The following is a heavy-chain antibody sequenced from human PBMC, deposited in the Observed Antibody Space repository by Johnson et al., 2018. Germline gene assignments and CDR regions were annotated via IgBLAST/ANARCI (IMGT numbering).Heavy chain of an antibody. V-gene: IGHV3-23*04. CDR3: AKGHGYMDVGGLPH. CDR1: GFTFGTYA. CDR2: IRGGGDST. J-gene: IGHJ1*01. Sequence: VQLVQSGGGLVQPGGSLRLSCAASGFTFGTYAISWVRPTLGKGLEWVSAIRGGGDSTYYADYVKGRFTISRDNSKNTLYLQMNSLRAGVTALDDWAKGHGYMDVGGLPHWGRGTLGTVSS. D-gene: IGHD1-1*01.